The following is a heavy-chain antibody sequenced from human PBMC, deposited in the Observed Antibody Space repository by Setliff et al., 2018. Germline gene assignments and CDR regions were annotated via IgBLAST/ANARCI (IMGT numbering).Heavy chain of an antibody. CDR2: IKSITDGGTT. D-gene: IGHD3-9*01. Sequence: KPGGSLRLSCAASGFSFSNTWMNWVRQAPGKGLEWVGRIKSITDGGTTDYAAPVKGRFTISRDDSKTTLYLQMNSLKTEDTALYYCTTYYDILTGYHWIDHWGQGTLVTVSS. CDR1: GFSFSNTW. V-gene: IGHV3-15*01. CDR3: TTYYDILTGYHWIDH. J-gene: IGHJ4*02.